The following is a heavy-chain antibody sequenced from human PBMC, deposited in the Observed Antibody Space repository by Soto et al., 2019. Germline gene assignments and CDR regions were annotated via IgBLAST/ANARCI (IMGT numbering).Heavy chain of an antibody. CDR1: GFTFSSYG. V-gene: IGHV3-33*01. J-gene: IGHJ6*02. D-gene: IGHD4-17*01. CDR2: IWYDGSNK. Sequence: QVQLVESGGGVVQPGRSLRLSCAAPGFTFSSYGMHWVRQAPGKGLEWVAVIWYDGSNKYYADSVKGRFTISRDNSKNTLYLQMNSLRAEDTAVYYCARDGNYGDYFYYYGMDVWGQGTTVTVSS. CDR3: ARDGNYGDYFYYYGMDV.